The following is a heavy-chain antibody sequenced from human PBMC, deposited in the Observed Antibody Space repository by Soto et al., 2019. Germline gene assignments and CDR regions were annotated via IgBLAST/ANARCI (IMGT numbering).Heavy chain of an antibody. Sequence: SVKVSCTASGGTFSSYAISWVRQAPGQGLEWMGGIIPIFGTANYAQKFQGRVTITADESTSTAYMELSSLRSEDTAVYYCAMGRITGTPSYHYYYYGMDVWGQGTTVTVSS. CDR1: GGTFSSYA. D-gene: IGHD1-7*01. V-gene: IGHV1-69*13. CDR3: AMGRITGTPSYHYYYYGMDV. CDR2: IIPIFGTA. J-gene: IGHJ6*02.